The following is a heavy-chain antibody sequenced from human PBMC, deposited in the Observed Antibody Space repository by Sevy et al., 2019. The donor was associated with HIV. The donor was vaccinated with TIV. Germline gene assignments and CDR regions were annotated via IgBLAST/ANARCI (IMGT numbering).Heavy chain of an antibody. CDR3: TTDRQWELLIYYYYGMDV. CDR1: GFTFSNAW. D-gene: IGHD1-26*01. Sequence: GESLKISCAASGFTFSNAWMSWVRQAPGKGLEWVGRIKSKTDGGTTDYAAPVKGRFTISRDDSKNTLYLQMNSLKTEDTAVYYCTTDRQWELLIYYYYGMDVWGQGTTVTVSS. V-gene: IGHV3-15*01. CDR2: IKSKTDGGTT. J-gene: IGHJ6*02.